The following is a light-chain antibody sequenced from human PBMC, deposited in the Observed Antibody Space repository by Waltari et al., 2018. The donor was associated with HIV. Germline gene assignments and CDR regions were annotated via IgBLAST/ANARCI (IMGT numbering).Light chain of an antibody. Sequence: YVLTQPPSVSVAPGEAARISCGGNNIEDKTVHWYQQKTGQAPVLVIYYNDDRPSGIPERFSGSNSQNTATLTISRVEAGDEADYYCQVWDDIIGPYVVFGGGTKLTVL. CDR3: QVWDDIIGPYVV. J-gene: IGLJ3*02. CDR1: NIEDKT. CDR2: YND. V-gene: IGLV3-21*04.